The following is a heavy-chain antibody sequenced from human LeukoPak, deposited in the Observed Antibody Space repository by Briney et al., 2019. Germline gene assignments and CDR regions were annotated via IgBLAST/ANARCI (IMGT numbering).Heavy chain of an antibody. Sequence: SETLSLTCTVSGGSISSYYWSWIRQPPGKGLEWIGYIYYSGSTNYNPSLKSRVTISVDTSKNQFSLKLSSVTAADTAVYYCARSSYGMDVWGQGTTVTVSS. CDR2: IYYSGST. CDR3: ARSSYGMDV. V-gene: IGHV4-59*12. J-gene: IGHJ6*02. CDR1: GGSISSYY.